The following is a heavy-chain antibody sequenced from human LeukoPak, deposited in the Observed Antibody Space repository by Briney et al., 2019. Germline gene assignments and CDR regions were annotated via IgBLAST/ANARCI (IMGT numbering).Heavy chain of an antibody. J-gene: IGHJ6*03. CDR3: ARARGSGYQSHYYYYMDV. D-gene: IGHD3-10*01. CDR2: ISTTSSYI. Sequence: GGSLRLSCAASGFTFSTYTMNWVRQAPGKGLEWVSSISTTSSYIYYADSVKGRFTISRDNAKNALYLQMSSLRAEDTAVYYCARARGSGYQSHYYYYMDVWGKGTTVTVSS. V-gene: IGHV3-21*01. CDR1: GFTFSTYT.